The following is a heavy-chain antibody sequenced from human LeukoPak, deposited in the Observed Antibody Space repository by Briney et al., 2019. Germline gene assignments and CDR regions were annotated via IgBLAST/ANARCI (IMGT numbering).Heavy chain of an antibody. CDR2: IIVSGGST. CDR1: GFTFSSYA. Sequence: PGGSLGLSCAASGFTFSSYAMSWVRQAPGKGLEWVSSIIVSGGSTYYADSVKGRFTISRDNSKNTLYLQMNSLRAEDTAVYYCAKRPSDSSAYFDYWGQGTLVTVSS. D-gene: IGHD3-22*01. V-gene: IGHV3-23*01. J-gene: IGHJ4*02. CDR3: AKRPSDSSAYFDY.